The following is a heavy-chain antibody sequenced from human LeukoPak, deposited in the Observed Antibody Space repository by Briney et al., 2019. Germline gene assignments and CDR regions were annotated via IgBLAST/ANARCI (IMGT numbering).Heavy chain of an antibody. Sequence: GGSLRLSCAASGFTVSSNYMSWVRQAPGKGLEWVSVIYSGGSTYYADSVKGRFTISRDNSKNTLYLQMNSLRAEDTAVYYCAKDLVEYYYDSSGYYFDSGGQGTLVTVSS. CDR1: GFTVSSNY. CDR3: AKDLVEYYYDSSGYYFDS. D-gene: IGHD3-22*01. V-gene: IGHV3-53*01. CDR2: IYSGGST. J-gene: IGHJ4*02.